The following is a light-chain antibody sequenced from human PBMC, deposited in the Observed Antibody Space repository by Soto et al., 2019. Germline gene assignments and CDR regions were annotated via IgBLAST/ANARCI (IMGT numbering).Light chain of an antibody. J-gene: IGLJ3*02. V-gene: IGLV2-14*02. Sequence: LTQPSSVSGTPGQSITISFTGTNIDVGKYDFVSWYQHYPDKAPKFIIYEVNKRPSGVSNRFSGYKSGNTASLTISGLQAEDEADYYCGSYTSSSTLVFGGGTQLTVL. CDR1: NIDVGKYDF. CDR3: GSYTSSSTLV. CDR2: EVN.